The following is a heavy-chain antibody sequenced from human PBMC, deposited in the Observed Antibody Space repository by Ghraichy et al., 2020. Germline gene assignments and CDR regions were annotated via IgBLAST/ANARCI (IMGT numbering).Heavy chain of an antibody. CDR2: TYYRSKWYN. J-gene: IGHJ4*02. CDR1: GDSVSSYSAT. Sequence: LSLTCAISGDSVSSYSATWNWIRQSPSRGLEWLGRTYYRSKWYNDYAVSLKSRITINPDTSKNQFSLQLNSGTPEDTAVYYFAREQIEVSAVDYWGQGTLVTVSS. CDR3: AREQIEVSAVDY. D-gene: IGHD5/OR15-5a*01. V-gene: IGHV6-1*01.